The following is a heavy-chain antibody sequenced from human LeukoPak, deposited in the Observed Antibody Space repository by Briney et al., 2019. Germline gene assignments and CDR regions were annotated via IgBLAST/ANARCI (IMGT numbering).Heavy chain of an antibody. Sequence: SETLSLTCSVSGGSISRSDHYWSWIRQPPGKGLEWIGYIYYSGSINYNPSLKSRVAISEDTSKNQFSLKLSSVTAADTAVYYCARATVAGAFDFWGQGTLVTVPS. V-gene: IGHV4-61*08. J-gene: IGHJ4*02. CDR2: IYYSGSI. D-gene: IGHD6-19*01. CDR1: GGSISRSDHY. CDR3: ARATVAGAFDF.